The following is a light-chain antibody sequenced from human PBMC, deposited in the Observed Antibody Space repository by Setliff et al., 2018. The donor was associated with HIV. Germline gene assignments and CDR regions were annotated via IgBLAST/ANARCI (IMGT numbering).Light chain of an antibody. CDR3: CSYAGDKVYVA. CDR1: NSDVGNYDL. Sequence: QSALAQPASVSGSPGQSITIPCTGTNSDVGNYDLVSWYQQHPDKAPKLIIYEVTKRASGISTRFSGSKSGNTASLTISGLRAEDEADYYCCSYAGDKVYVAFGRGTK. J-gene: IGLJ2*01. V-gene: IGLV2-23*02. CDR2: EVT.